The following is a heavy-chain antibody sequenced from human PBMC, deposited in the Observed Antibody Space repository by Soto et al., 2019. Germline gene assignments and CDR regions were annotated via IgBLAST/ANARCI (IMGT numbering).Heavy chain of an antibody. CDR2: ISGSGGST. Sequence: HPGGSLRLSCAASGFTFSIYAMSWVRQAPGKGLEWVSAISGSGGSTYYADSVKGRFTISRDNSKNTLYLQMNSLRAEDTAVYYCATGRGVNFYYGMDVWGQGTTVTVSS. CDR1: GFTFSIYA. D-gene: IGHD3-10*01. V-gene: IGHV3-23*01. J-gene: IGHJ6*02. CDR3: ATGRGVNFYYGMDV.